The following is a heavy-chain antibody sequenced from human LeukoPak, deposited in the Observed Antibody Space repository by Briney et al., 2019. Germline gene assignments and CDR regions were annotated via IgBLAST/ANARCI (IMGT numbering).Heavy chain of an antibody. V-gene: IGHV3-30*02. CDR2: IHYDGSNI. Sequence: GGSLRLSCAASGFTFSNYGLHWVRQAPGKGLEWVTFIHYDGSNIYYADSVKGRFTISRDNAKNSLYLQMNSLRAEDTAVYYCAKDPSGYVGGDIWGQGTMVTVSS. D-gene: IGHD5-12*01. J-gene: IGHJ3*02. CDR1: GFTFSNYG. CDR3: AKDPSGYVGGDI.